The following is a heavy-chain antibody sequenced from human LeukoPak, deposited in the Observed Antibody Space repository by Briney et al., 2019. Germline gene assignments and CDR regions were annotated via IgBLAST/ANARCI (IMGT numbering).Heavy chain of an antibody. CDR3: AKVRAYYGSGSYDY. Sequence: PGGSLRLSCAGSGFTVSSYEINWVRQAPGKGLEWVSFGATDSTTYYADSAKGRFTISRDNAKNSLYLQMNSLRAEDTAVYYCAKVRAYYGSGSYDYWGQGTLVTVSS. V-gene: IGHV3-48*03. CDR2: GATDSTT. D-gene: IGHD3-10*01. J-gene: IGHJ4*02. CDR1: GFTVSSYE.